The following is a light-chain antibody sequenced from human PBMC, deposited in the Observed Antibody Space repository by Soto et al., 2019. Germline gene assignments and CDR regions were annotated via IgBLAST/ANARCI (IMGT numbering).Light chain of an antibody. CDR3: QHRSNWPPLFT. J-gene: IGKJ3*01. Sequence: EIVLTQSPATLSLSPGERATLSCRASQSVRSSLAWYQQKPGQAPRILIYDASTRASGIPTRFSGSGSGTDFTLTISSLEPEDFAVYYCQHRSNWPPLFTFGPGTKVDIK. V-gene: IGKV3-11*01. CDR2: DAS. CDR1: QSVRSS.